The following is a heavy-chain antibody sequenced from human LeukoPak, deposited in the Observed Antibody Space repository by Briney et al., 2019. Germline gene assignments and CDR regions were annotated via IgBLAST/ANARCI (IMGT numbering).Heavy chain of an antibody. CDR2: ITSSSSYI. D-gene: IGHD5-18*01. Sequence: GGSLRLSCAASGFTFSSYSMNWVRQAPGKGRGWVSSITSSSSYIYYADSVKGRFTISRDNAKNSLSLQMNSLRAEDTAVYYCANGGRLWSTFDYWGQGTLVTVSS. CDR1: GFTFSSYS. J-gene: IGHJ4*02. CDR3: ANGGRLWSTFDY. V-gene: IGHV3-21*01.